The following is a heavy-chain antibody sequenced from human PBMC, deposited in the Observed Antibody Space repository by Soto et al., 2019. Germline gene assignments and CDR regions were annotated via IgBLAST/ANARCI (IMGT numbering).Heavy chain of an antibody. V-gene: IGHV4-31*03. Sequence: QVQLQESGPGLVKPSQTLSLTCTVSGGSISSGGYYWSWIRQHPGKGLEWIGYIYYSGSTYYNPSLKRRVTISVDTSKNQFSLKLSSVTAADTAVYYCARDSRIAVAGVDYWGQGTLVTVSS. J-gene: IGHJ4*02. CDR1: GGSISSGGYY. D-gene: IGHD6-19*01. CDR2: IYYSGST. CDR3: ARDSRIAVAGVDY.